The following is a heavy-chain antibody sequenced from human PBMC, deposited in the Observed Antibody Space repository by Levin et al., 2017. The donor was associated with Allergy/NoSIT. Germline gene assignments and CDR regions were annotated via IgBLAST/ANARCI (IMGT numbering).Heavy chain of an antibody. CDR3: ARHGKTSLRFDAFDI. Sequence: PGGSLRLSCKGSGYSFTSHWIGWVRQMPGKGLEWMGIIYPSDSDTRYSPSFQGQVTISADKSISTAYLQWSSLKASDTAIYYCARHGKTSLRFDAFDIWGQGTMVTVSS. CDR1: GYSFTSHW. V-gene: IGHV5-51*01. J-gene: IGHJ3*02. CDR2: IYPSDSDT.